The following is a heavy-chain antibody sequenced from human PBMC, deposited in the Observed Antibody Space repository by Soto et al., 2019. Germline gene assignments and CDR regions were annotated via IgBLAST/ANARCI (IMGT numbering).Heavy chain of an antibody. V-gene: IGHV1-3*01. J-gene: IGHJ4*02. CDR3: ARGGESYSV. CDR1: GYTFTSYA. D-gene: IGHD3-16*01. CDR2: INAGNGNT. Sequence: QVQLVQSGAEVKKPGASVKVSCKASGYTFTSYAMHWVRQAPGQRLEWMGWINAGNGNTKYSQKVQGRVTVTTDTSTGTAYMELRSLRSDDTAVYYCARGGESYSVWGQGTLVTVSS.